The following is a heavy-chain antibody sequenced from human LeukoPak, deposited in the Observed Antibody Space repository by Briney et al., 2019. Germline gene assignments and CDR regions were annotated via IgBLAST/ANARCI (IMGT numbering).Heavy chain of an antibody. Sequence: GGSLRLSCAASGFTFSSYEMNWVRQAPGKGLEGVSYIIITCIIIYYPVSVKPRFTLSRDNPNNSLYLQINSLRAEDTAVYYCARAVLGYCSGGSCDFHYWRQGTLVTVSS. CDR3: ARAVLGYCSGGSCDFHY. J-gene: IGHJ4*02. V-gene: IGHV3-48*03. CDR1: GFTFSSYE. D-gene: IGHD2-15*01. CDR2: IIITCIII.